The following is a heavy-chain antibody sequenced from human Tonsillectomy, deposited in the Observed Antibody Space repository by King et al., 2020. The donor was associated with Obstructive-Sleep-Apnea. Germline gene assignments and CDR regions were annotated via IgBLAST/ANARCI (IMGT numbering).Heavy chain of an antibody. V-gene: IGHV4-39*07. CDR1: GGSISSSNYY. J-gene: IGHJ4*02. CDR3: ARGIDDY. CDR2: IFSSGKT. Sequence: QLQESGPGLVKPSETLSLTCTVSGGSISSSNYYCGWIRQPPGKGLEWIGSIFSSGKTYYNPSLKSRVTISLDTSKNQFSLKLNSVTAADTAVYYCARGIDDYWGQGTLVTVSS. D-gene: IGHD2-21*01.